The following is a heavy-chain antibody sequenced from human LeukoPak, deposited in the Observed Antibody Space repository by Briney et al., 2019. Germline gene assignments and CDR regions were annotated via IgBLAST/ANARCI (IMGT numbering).Heavy chain of an antibody. Sequence: PGRSLRLSCAASGFTFDDYAMHWVRQAPGKGLEWVSGISWNSGSIGYADSVKGRFTISRDNAKNSLYLQMNSLRAEDTALYYCAKADRDTALWGQGTLVTVSS. CDR2: ISWNSGSI. D-gene: IGHD5-18*01. CDR3: AKADRDTAL. J-gene: IGHJ4*02. V-gene: IGHV3-9*01. CDR1: GFTFDDYA.